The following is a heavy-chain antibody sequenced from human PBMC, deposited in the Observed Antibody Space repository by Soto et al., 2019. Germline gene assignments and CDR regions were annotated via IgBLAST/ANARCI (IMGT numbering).Heavy chain of an antibody. Sequence: SETLSLTCTVSGGSISSGDYYWSWIRQPPGKGLEWIGYIYYSGSTYYNPSLKSRVTISVDTSKNQFSLKLSSVTAADTAVYYCATAPRIAARPHAFDIWGQGTMVTVSS. V-gene: IGHV4-30-4*01. J-gene: IGHJ3*02. CDR3: ATAPRIAARPHAFDI. CDR1: GGSISSGDYY. D-gene: IGHD6-6*01. CDR2: IYYSGST.